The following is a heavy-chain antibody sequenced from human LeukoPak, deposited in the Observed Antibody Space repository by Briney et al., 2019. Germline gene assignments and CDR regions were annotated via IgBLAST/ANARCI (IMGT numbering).Heavy chain of an antibody. CDR2: INPHSGGT. Sequence: ASVKVSCKASGYTFTGYYIHWVRQAPGQGLEWMGWINPHSGGTNYAQKFQGWVTMTRDTSISTAYMELSRLRSDDTAVYYCARDPKESYYPLWGQGTLVTVSS. CDR1: GYTFTGYY. J-gene: IGHJ4*02. V-gene: IGHV1-2*04. CDR3: ARDPKESYYPL. D-gene: IGHD1-26*01.